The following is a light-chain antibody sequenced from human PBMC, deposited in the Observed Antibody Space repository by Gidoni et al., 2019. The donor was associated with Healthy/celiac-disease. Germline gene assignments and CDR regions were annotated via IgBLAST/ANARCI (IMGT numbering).Light chain of an antibody. CDR3: QQYGSSPWT. Sequence: EIVLTQSPGTLSLSPGERATLSCRASQSVSSSYLAWYQQKPGQAPRLLIYGASSRATGIPDRFHGSGSGTDFTLTISRLEPEDFAVCYCQQYGSSPWTFGQGTKVEIK. J-gene: IGKJ1*01. V-gene: IGKV3-20*01. CDR2: GAS. CDR1: QSVSSSY.